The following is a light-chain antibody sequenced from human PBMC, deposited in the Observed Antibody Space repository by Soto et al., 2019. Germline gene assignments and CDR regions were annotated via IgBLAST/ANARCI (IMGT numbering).Light chain of an antibody. CDR2: GAS. V-gene: IGKV1-9*01. Sequence: DIQLTQSPSFLSASVGDRVTITCRASQGISTYLAWYLQRPGKAPKLLIYGASTLESGVSSRFSGSGSGTEFTLTISSLQPEDFGTYCCQQLNSGWYAFGQGTKLEIK. J-gene: IGKJ2*01. CDR1: QGISTY. CDR3: QQLNSGWYA.